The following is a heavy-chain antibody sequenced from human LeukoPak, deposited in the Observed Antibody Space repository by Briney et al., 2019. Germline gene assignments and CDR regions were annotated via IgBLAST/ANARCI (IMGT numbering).Heavy chain of an antibody. V-gene: IGHV3-23*01. CDR2: ISGSGGST. Sequence: GGSLRLSCAASGFTFSSYAMSWVRQAPGKGLEWVSGISGSGGSTYYADSVKGRFTISRDNSKNTLYLQMNSLRAEDTAVYYCAKEGAERKKYNWFDPWGQGTLVTVSS. CDR1: GFTFSSYA. J-gene: IGHJ5*02. CDR3: AKEGAERKKYNWFDP.